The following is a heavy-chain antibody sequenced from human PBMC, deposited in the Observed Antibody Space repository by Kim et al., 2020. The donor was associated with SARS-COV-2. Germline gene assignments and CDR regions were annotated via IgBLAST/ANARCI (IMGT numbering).Heavy chain of an antibody. Sequence: GGSLRLSCAASGFTFSNAWMSWVRQAPGKGLEWVGRIKSKTDGGTTDYAAPVKGRFTISRDDSKNTLYLQMNSLKTEDTAVYYCTTDPSGSPTAFDYWGQGTLVTVSS. V-gene: IGHV3-15*01. J-gene: IGHJ4*02. D-gene: IGHD2-15*01. CDR2: IKSKTDGGTT. CDR3: TTDPSGSPTAFDY. CDR1: GFTFSNAW.